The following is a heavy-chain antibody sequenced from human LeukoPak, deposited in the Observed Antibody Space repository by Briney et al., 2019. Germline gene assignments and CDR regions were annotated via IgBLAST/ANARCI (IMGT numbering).Heavy chain of an antibody. Sequence: SSETLSLTCTVSGGSFSAYYWTWFRQPPGKELEWIGYIYYTGSTNCNPSLKSRVTISVDTSNYQFSLKLSSVTAADTAVYYCATIAGSSSYWGQGTLVTVSP. CDR3: ATIAGSSSY. CDR1: GGSFSAYY. D-gene: IGHD6-6*01. J-gene: IGHJ4*02. V-gene: IGHV4-59*08. CDR2: IYYTGST.